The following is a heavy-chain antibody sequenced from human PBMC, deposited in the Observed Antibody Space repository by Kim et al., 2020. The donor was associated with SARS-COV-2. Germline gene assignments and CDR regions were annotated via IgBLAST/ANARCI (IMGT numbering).Heavy chain of an antibody. D-gene: IGHD2-2*01. CDR3: SCVSEGGLSCCYFDS. CDR1: GFTFSDSY. V-gene: IGHV3-11*03. J-gene: IGHJ4*03. CDR2: ISSSNSYT. Sequence: GGSLRLSCAASGFTFSDSYMSWIRQAPGKGLEWVSYISSSNSYTNFAYSVKGRFTISIDNANNSLSLQMNILRAEATAMYYCSCVSEGGLSCCYFDSWC.